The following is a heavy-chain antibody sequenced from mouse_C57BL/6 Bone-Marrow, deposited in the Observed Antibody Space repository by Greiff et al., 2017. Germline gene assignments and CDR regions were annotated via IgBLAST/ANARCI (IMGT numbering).Heavy chain of an antibody. CDR2: IDPSDSYT. V-gene: IGHV1-69*01. J-gene: IGHJ3*01. Sequence: VQLQQPGAELVMPGASVKLSCKASGYTFTSYWMHWVKQRPGQGLEWIGEIDPSDSYTNYNQKFKGKSTLTVDKSSSTAYMQLSILTSEASAVYYCARHSLYYGNYDWFAYWGQGTLVTVSA. D-gene: IGHD2-1*01. CDR1: GYTFTSYW. CDR3: ARHSLYYGNYDWFAY.